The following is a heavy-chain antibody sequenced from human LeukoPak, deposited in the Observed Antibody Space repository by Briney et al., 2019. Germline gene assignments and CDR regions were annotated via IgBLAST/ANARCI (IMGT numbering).Heavy chain of an antibody. CDR2: ISYDESNK. D-gene: IGHD3-16*01. CDR3: AKGKGEGWTDY. V-gene: IGHV3-30*18. Sequence: RSLRLSCAASGFSFSDYGMHWVRQAPGKGLEWVAVISYDESNKYYAGSVKGRFTISRDNSKNTLYLQMNSLRAEDTAVYYCAKGKGEGWTDYWGQGTLVIVSS. CDR1: GFSFSDYG. J-gene: IGHJ4*02.